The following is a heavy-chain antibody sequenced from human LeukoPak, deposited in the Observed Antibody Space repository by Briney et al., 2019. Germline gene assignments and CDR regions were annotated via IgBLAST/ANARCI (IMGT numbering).Heavy chain of an antibody. D-gene: IGHD5-12*01. CDR3: ASGYSSRD. CDR2: MNPNSGNT. CDR1: GYTFTSYD. J-gene: IGHJ4*02. Sequence: GASVKVSCKASGYTFTSYDINWVRQATGQGLEWMGWMNPNSGNTGYVQKFQGRITMTRNTSISTAYMELSSLRSEDTAAYYCASGYSSRDWGQGTLVTVSS. V-gene: IGHV1-8*01.